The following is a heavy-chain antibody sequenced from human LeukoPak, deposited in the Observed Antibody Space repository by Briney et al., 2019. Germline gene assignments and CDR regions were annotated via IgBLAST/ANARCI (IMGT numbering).Heavy chain of an antibody. CDR2: IRYDGENK. D-gene: IGHD6-19*01. CDR3: AKTESGWSGSLDY. CDR1: GFIFSNYG. Sequence: GGSLRLSCAASGFIFSNYGMHWVRQAPGKGLEWVAFIRYDGENKYYADSVKGRFTISRDNSKNTMDLQMNSLRGEDTAVYYSAKTESGWSGSLDYWGQGTLVTVSS. V-gene: IGHV3-30*02. J-gene: IGHJ4*02.